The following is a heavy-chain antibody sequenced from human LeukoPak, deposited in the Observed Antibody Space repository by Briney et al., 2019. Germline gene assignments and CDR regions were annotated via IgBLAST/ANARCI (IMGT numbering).Heavy chain of an antibody. CDR2: IYPGDSDT. D-gene: IGHD6-6*01. Sequence: GESLQISCQCSGYMFTSYWIGWVRQMPGKGLEWMGIIYPGDSDTRYSPSFQGEVAISADKSISTAYLQWSSLKASDTAMYYCARRARHHVLDYWGQGTLVTVSS. CDR1: GYMFTSYW. CDR3: ARRARHHVLDY. J-gene: IGHJ4*02. V-gene: IGHV5-51*01.